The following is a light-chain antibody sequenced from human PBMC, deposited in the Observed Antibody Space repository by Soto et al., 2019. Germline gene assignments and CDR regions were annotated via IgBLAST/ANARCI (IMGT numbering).Light chain of an antibody. CDR2: AAS. CDR3: QQSYIDPWGT. CDR1: QNINTY. Sequence: DIQMTQSPSSLSASVGDRVTISCRTSQNINTYLNWYQQRPGKAPKLLIYAASTLQSGVPSRFSGSGSGTDFTLVISSHQPEDFATYYCQQSYIDPWGTCGQGTKVE. J-gene: IGKJ1*01. V-gene: IGKV1-39*01.